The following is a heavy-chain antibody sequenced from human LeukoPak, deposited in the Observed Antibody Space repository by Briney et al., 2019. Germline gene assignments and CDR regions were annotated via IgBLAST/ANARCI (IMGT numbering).Heavy chain of an antibody. CDR1: GGSISSYY. D-gene: IGHD2-15*01. CDR2: IYYSGST. Sequence: PSETLSLTCTVSGGSISSYYWSWIRQPPGKGLEWIGYIYYSGSTNYNPSLKSRVTISVDTSKNQFSLKLSSVTAADTAVYYCARDVEDGFPNSWFDPWGQGTLVTVSS. J-gene: IGHJ5*02. CDR3: ARDVEDGFPNSWFDP. V-gene: IGHV4-59*01.